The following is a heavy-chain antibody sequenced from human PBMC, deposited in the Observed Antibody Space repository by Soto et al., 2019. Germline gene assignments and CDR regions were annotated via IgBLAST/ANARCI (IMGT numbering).Heavy chain of an antibody. CDR2: ISRSSRAR. CDR1: VFIFSNYN. CDR3: ARDSERGYGMDV. D-gene: IGHD1-26*01. V-gene: IGHV3-48*02. Sequence: PGGSLLVSCSASVFIFSNYNMYWVRQAPGKGLELISYISRSSRARLYTDSVRGRFTISIDNAKNSLFLQMNSLRDEDTAVYYCARDSERGYGMDVWGQGTTVTV. J-gene: IGHJ6*02.